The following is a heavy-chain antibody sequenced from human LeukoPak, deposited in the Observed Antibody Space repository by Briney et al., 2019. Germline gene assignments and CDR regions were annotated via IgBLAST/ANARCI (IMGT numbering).Heavy chain of an antibody. CDR3: ARGPLYYDFWSGYYSSYYGMDV. CDR2: MNPHRGNT. V-gene: IGHV1-8*01. CDR1: GYSFTSYD. Sequence: SVKVSCKASGYSFTSYDINWVRQDTGQGLEWLGWMNPHRGNTGYAQKFQGRVTMTRNTSISKAYMELSSLRSEDTAVYYCARGPLYYDFWSGYYSSYYGMDVWGQGTTVTVSS. J-gene: IGHJ6*02. D-gene: IGHD3-3*01.